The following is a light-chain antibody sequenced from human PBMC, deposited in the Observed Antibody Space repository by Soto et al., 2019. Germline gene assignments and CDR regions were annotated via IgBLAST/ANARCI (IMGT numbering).Light chain of an antibody. Sequence: QSALTQPASVSGSPGQSITISCTGTSSDVGGYNYVSWYQQHPGKAPKLMIYEVSNRPSGVSNRFSGSKSGNTASLTISGLQAEDEADYYCSSYTSSSTRDFGTGTKLPVL. CDR2: EVS. J-gene: IGLJ1*01. V-gene: IGLV2-14*01. CDR3: SSYTSSSTRD. CDR1: SSDVGGYNY.